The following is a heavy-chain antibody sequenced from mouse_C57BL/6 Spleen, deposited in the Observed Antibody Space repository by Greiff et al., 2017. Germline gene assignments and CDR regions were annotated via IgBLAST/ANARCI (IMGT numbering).Heavy chain of an antibody. V-gene: IGHV5-16*01. CDR3: ARDGGCFDY. CDR2: INYDGSST. J-gene: IGHJ2*01. D-gene: IGHD3-3*01. Sequence: EVKLMESEGGLVQPGSSMKLSCTASGFTFSDYYMAWVRQVPEKGLEWVANINYDGSSTYYLDTLKSRFIISRDNAKNILYLQMSSLRSEDTATYYCARDGGCFDYWGQGTTLTVSS. CDR1: GFTFSDYY.